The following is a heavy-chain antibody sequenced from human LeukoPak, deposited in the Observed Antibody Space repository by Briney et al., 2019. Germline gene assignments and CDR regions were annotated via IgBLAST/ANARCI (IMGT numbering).Heavy chain of an antibody. D-gene: IGHD2-15*01. CDR2: ISAYNGNT. Sequence: ASVKVSCKASGCTFTSYGISWVRQAPGQGLEWMGWISAYNGNTNYAQKLQGRVTMTTDTSTSTAYMELRSLRSDDTAVYYCARVVVAPRNDYYYYYMDVWGKGTTVTVSS. J-gene: IGHJ6*03. CDR1: GCTFTSYG. CDR3: ARVVVAPRNDYYYYYMDV. V-gene: IGHV1-18*01.